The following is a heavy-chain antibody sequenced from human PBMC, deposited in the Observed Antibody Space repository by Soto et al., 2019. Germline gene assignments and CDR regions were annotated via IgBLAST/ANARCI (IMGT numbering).Heavy chain of an antibody. CDR2: ISSSSTYI. CDR1: GFTFSSYS. J-gene: IGHJ4*02. V-gene: IGHV3-21*01. D-gene: IGHD5-12*01. Sequence: EVQLVGSGGGLVKPGGSLRLSCAASGFTFSSYSMNWVRQAPGKGLEWVSSISSSSTYIYYADSVKGRFTISRDNAMNSLYLQMNSLRAEDTAVYYCAILHSGDFDYWGQGPLVTVSS. CDR3: AILHSGDFDY.